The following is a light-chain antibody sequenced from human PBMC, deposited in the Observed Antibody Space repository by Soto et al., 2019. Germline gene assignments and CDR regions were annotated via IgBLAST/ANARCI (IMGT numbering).Light chain of an antibody. Sequence: DIVMIQSPASLPVSLGERATVNCKSSQRLLHASNNKTFLAWYRQRPGQPPKLLIYWASVREPGVPERFSGSGSGADFTLTIDSVQAEDVATYYCHQFYGIPRTFGQGTKLESK. J-gene: IGKJ2*01. CDR2: WAS. CDR1: QRLLHASNNKTF. CDR3: HQFYGIPRT. V-gene: IGKV4-1*01.